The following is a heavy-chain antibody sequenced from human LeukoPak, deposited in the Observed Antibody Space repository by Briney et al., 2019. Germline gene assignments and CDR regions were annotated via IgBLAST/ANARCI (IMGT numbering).Heavy chain of an antibody. J-gene: IGHJ4*02. CDR3: ARWKSLKGTFDY. D-gene: IGHD1-7*01. V-gene: IGHV3-30*03. CDR1: GFTLRSYD. Sequence: GGSLRLSCAASGFTLRSYDMSWVRQAPGKGLEWVAVISYDGNKKYYADSVKGRFTITRDNSKNTLYLQMNSLRAEDTAVYYCARWKSLKGTFDYWGRGTLVTVSS. CDR2: ISYDGNKK.